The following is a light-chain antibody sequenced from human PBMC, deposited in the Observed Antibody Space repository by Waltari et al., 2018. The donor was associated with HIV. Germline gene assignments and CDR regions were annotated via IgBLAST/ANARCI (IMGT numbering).Light chain of an antibody. CDR3: QQYDDWPPFT. Sequence: DIMMTQSPAILSVSPGESVTLSCRASQSVRTSLAWYQQKPGQAPRLLMYGSSTRATGIPARFSGSGSGTEFTLTISSLQSEDSAVYHCQQYDDWPPFTFGQGTKLEIK. CDR1: QSVRTS. J-gene: IGKJ2*01. CDR2: GSS. V-gene: IGKV3-15*01.